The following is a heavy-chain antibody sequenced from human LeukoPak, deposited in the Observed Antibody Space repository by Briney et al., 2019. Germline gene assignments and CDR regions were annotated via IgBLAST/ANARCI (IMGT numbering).Heavy chain of an antibody. CDR1: GFTFSSYW. D-gene: IGHD3-10*02. J-gene: IGHJ6*04. Sequence: GGSLRLSCAASGFTFSSYWMNWVRQAPGKGLEWVANIKQDGSEKYYVDSVKGRFTISRDNANNSLYLQMNSLRAEDTAVYYCAELGITMIGGVWGKGTTVTISS. V-gene: IGHV3-7*01. CDR2: IKQDGSEK. CDR3: AELGITMIGGV.